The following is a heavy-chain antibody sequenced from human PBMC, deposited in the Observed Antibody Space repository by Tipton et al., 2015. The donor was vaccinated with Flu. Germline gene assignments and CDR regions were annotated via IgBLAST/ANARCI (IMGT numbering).Heavy chain of an antibody. CDR2: VTHSGST. J-gene: IGHJ3*02. Sequence: TLSLTCAVSGGSLSSSHWWSWVRQPPGKGLEWIGEVTHSGSTNYRPTLKSRVTMSVDTSKNQFSLKLSSVIAADTAVYYCARPSGIAAAWGAFDIWGQGTMVTVSS. D-gene: IGHD6-13*01. V-gene: IGHV4-4*02. CDR1: GGSLSSSHW. CDR3: ARPSGIAAAWGAFDI.